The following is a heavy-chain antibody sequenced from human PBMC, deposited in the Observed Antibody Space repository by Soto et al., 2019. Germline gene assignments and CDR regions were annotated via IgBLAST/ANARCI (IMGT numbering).Heavy chain of an antibody. D-gene: IGHD3-22*01. CDR1: GGSISSGGYY. V-gene: IGHV4-31*03. J-gene: IGHJ6*02. CDR3: AGGSGYYHTDYYYGMDV. CDR2: IYYSGST. Sequence: SETLSLTCTVSGGSISSGGYYWSWIRQHPGKGLEWIGYIYYSGSTYYNPSLKSRVTISVDTSKNQFSLKLSSVTAADTAVYYCAGGSGYYHTDYYYGMDVWGQGTTVTVSS.